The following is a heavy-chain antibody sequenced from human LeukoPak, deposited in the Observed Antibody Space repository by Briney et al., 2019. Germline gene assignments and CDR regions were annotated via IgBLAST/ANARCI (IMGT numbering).Heavy chain of an antibody. Sequence: GGFLRLSCEASGFTSSDYWMHWVRHAPGKGLVWVSRMNSAGTTTNYADSVKGRFTISRDTAKNTLYLQMNSLRAEDTAVYYCARGRGPYGWFDPWGQGTLVIVSS. CDR1: GFTSSDYW. CDR3: ARGRGPYGWFDP. CDR2: MNSAGTTT. J-gene: IGHJ5*02. D-gene: IGHD3-10*01. V-gene: IGHV3-74*01.